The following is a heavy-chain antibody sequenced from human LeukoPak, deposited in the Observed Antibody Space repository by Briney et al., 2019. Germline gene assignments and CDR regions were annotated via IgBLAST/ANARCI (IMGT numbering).Heavy chain of an antibody. J-gene: IGHJ5*02. CDR2: INPNSGNT. CDR3: ARDRRYDFWSGYNWFDP. V-gene: IGHV1-18*04. Sequence: ASVKVSCKASGYTFTGYYMHWVRQAPGQGLEWMGWINPNSGNTNYAQKLQGRVTMTTDTSTSTAYMELRSLRSDDTAVYYCARDRRYDFWSGYNWFDPWGQGTLVTVSS. CDR1: GYTFTGYY. D-gene: IGHD3-3*01.